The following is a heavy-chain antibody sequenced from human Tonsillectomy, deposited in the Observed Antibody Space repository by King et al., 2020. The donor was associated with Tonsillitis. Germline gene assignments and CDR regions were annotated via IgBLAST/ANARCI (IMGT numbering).Heavy chain of an antibody. D-gene: IGHD1-26*01. Sequence: QLVQSGGGVVQPGRSLRLSCAASGFTFRSYAMHWVRPAPGKGLEWVAVISYDGSNKYYADSVKGRFTISRDNSKNTLYLQMNSLRAEDTAVYYCARDRSSVGYFDYWGQGTLVTVSS. CDR1: GFTFRSYA. J-gene: IGHJ4*02. CDR2: ISYDGSNK. V-gene: IGHV3-30-3*01. CDR3: ARDRSSVGYFDY.